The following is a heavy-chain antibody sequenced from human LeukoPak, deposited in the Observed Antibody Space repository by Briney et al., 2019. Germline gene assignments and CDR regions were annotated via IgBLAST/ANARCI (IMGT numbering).Heavy chain of an antibody. V-gene: IGHV4-34*01. J-gene: IGHJ6*02. Sequence: PSETLSLTCAVYGGSFSGYYRSWIRQPPGKGLEWIGEINHSGSTNYNPSLNSRVTISVDTSNNQFSLRLTSVTTADTAVYYCARGHPPNLDVWGQGTTVTVSS. CDR2: INHSGST. CDR3: ARGHPPNLDV. CDR1: GGSFSGYY.